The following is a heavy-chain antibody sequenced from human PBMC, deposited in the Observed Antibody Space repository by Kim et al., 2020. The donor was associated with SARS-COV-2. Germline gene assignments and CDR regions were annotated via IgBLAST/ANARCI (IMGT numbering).Heavy chain of an antibody. V-gene: IGHV3-30-3*01. CDR2: DGSNT. J-gene: IGHJ4*02. Sequence: DGSNTSDADSVKGRFTVSRDNSTTTLYLQMNSLRPEDTALYYCAREGPDYGGQGTLVTVSS. CDR3: AREGPDY.